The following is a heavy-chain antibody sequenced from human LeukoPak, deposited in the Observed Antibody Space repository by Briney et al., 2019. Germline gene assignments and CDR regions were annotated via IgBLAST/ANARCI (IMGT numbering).Heavy chain of an antibody. Sequence: PSETLSLTCAVSGGSISSGGYSWSWIRQPPGKGLEWIGYIYHSGSTYYNPSLKSRVTISVDRSKNQFSLKLSSVTAADTAVYYCARVEAGGYSYGQIDYWGQGTLVTVSS. J-gene: IGHJ4*02. CDR3: ARVEAGGYSYGQIDY. CDR1: GGSISSGGYS. V-gene: IGHV4-30-2*01. D-gene: IGHD5-18*01. CDR2: IYHSGST.